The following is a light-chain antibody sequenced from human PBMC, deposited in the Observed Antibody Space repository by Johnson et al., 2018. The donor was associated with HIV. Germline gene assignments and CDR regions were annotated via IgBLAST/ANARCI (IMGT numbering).Light chain of an antibody. V-gene: IGLV1-51*01. CDR1: SSNIGNNY. CDR2: DNN. J-gene: IGLJ1*01. CDR3: GTWDGSLRTGF. Sequence: QSVLTQPPSVSAAPGQKVTISCSGSSSNIGNNYVSWYQQIPGTAPKLLIYDNNKRPSGIPDRFSGSKSGTSATLGITGLQTGDEADYYCGTWDGSLRTGFFGPGTKVTVL.